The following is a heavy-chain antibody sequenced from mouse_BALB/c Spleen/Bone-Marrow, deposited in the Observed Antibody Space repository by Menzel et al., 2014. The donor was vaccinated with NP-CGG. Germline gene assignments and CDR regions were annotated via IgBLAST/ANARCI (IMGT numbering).Heavy chain of an antibody. CDR1: GYTFTSYW. Sequence: QVQLQQSGAELAKPGASVKMSCKASGYTFTSYWTHWVKQRPGQGLEWIGYINPNTGYTEYNQKFKDKATLTADKSSSTAYMQLSSLTSEDSAVYYCARGGYYGSAMDYWGQGTSVTVSS. D-gene: IGHD1-1*01. CDR2: INPNTGYT. J-gene: IGHJ4*01. V-gene: IGHV1-7*01. CDR3: ARGGYYGSAMDY.